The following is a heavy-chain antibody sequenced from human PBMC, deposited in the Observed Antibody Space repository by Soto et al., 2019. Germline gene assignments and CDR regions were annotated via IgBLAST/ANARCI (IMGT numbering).Heavy chain of an antibody. CDR1: GFTFSSYG. CDR3: AEGSGSSSWYQYYYYYGMDV. CDR2: ISCDGSNN. Sequence: QVQLVESGGGVVQPGRSLRLSCAASGFTFSSYGMHWVRQAPGKGLEWVAVISCDGSNNYYADSVKDRFTISRDNSNNTLYLQMISLGAEDTAVYYCAEGSGSSSWYQYYYYYGMDVWGQGTTVTVSS. J-gene: IGHJ6*02. V-gene: IGHV3-30*18. D-gene: IGHD6-13*01.